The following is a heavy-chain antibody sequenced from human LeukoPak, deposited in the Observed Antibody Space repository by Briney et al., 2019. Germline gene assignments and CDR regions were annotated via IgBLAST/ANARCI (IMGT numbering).Heavy chain of an antibody. V-gene: IGHV1-2*02. Sequence: GASVKVSCKASGYTFTGYYMHWVRQAPGQGLEWMGWINPNSGGTNYAQKLQGRVTMTTDTSTSTAYMELRSLRSDDTAVYYCAREPQLRYFDWLSSSAFDIWGQGTMVTVSS. D-gene: IGHD3-9*01. CDR2: INPNSGGT. CDR1: GYTFTGYY. J-gene: IGHJ3*02. CDR3: AREPQLRYFDWLSSSAFDI.